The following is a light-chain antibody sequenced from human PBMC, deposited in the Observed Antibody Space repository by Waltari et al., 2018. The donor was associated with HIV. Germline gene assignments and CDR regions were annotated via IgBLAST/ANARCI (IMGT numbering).Light chain of an antibody. CDR3: QQSYSTPWT. Sequence: IQMTQSPSSLSASVRARATLTCRASQDITTYLNWYQQKSGEAPKLLIYVASRLQSEVTSRFSGSGSGTDFTLTINSLQPEDFATYYCQQSYSTPWTFGQGTKV. V-gene: IGKV1-39*01. CDR1: QDITTY. CDR2: VAS. J-gene: IGKJ1*01.